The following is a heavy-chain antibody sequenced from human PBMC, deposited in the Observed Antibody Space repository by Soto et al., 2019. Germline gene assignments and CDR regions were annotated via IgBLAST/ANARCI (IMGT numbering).Heavy chain of an antibody. CDR2: IYSGGST. D-gene: IGHD1-26*01. Sequence: PGGSLRLSCAACGFTVSSNYMSWVRQAPGKGLEWVSVIYSGGSTYYADSVKGRFTISRDNSKNTLYLQMNSLRAEDTAVYYCAREATAGPTEYFQHWGQGTQVTVSS. CDR3: AREATAGPTEYFQH. CDR1: GFTVSSNY. V-gene: IGHV3-66*01. J-gene: IGHJ1*01.